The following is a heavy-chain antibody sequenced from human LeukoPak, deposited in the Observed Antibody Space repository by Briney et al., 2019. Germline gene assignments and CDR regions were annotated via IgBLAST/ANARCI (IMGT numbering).Heavy chain of an antibody. CDR1: GFTFSSYA. CDR2: ISINGDST. Sequence: GGSLRLSCAASGFTFSSYAMSWVRQAPGKGLEWVSAISINGDSTYYADSVEGRFTISRDNSKNTLYLQMNSLRAEDTAIYYCAKCPSRKYYLDHWGQGTLVTVSS. V-gene: IGHV3-23*01. CDR3: AKCPSRKYYLDH. J-gene: IGHJ4*02.